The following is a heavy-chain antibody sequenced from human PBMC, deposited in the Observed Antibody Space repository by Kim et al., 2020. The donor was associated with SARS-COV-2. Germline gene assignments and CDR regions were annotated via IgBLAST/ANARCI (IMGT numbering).Heavy chain of an antibody. V-gene: IGHV4-39*01. J-gene: IGHJ5*02. CDR3: ARGGNYYDSSGPQATFDP. CDR2: IYYSGST. CDR1: GGSISSSSYY. D-gene: IGHD3-22*01. Sequence: SETLSLTCTVSGGSISSSSYYWGWIRQPPGKGLEWIGSIYYSGSTYYNPSLKSRVTISVDTSKNQFSLKLSSVTAADTAVYYCARGGNYYDSSGPQATFDPWGQGTLVTVSS.